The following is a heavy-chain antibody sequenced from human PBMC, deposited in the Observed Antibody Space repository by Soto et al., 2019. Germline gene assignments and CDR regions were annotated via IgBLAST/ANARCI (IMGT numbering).Heavy chain of an antibody. J-gene: IGHJ6*01. D-gene: IGHD5-12*01. Sequence: PSETLSLTCTFSVVSVSSGSYYWSWMRQPPGKGLEWIGYIYYSGSTNYNPSLKSRVTISVDTSKNQFSLKLSSVTAADTAVYYCARVPVEMAKIGYYYYYGMEVLGQGTTVTVSS. CDR2: IYYSGST. CDR3: ARVPVEMAKIGYYYYYGMEV. CDR1: VVSVSSGSYY. V-gene: IGHV4-61*01.